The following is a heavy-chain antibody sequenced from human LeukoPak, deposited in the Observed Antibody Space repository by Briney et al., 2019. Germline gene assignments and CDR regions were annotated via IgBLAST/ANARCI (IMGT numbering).Heavy chain of an antibody. J-gene: IGHJ4*02. D-gene: IGHD1-26*01. Sequence: SGGSLRLSCAASGFTVSSNYMNWVRQAPGKGLEWVSVIYSGGSTYSAESVKGRFTISRDNSKNTLYLQMNSLRAEDTAVYYCAKDPPVSYSGSYYSYFDYWGQGTLVTVSS. CDR3: AKDPPVSYSGSYYSYFDY. CDR2: IYSGGST. V-gene: IGHV3-53*01. CDR1: GFTVSSNY.